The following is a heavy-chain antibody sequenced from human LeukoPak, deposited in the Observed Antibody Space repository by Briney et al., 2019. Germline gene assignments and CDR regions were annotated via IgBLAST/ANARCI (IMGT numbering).Heavy chain of an antibody. D-gene: IGHD1-26*01. J-gene: IGHJ5*02. V-gene: IGHV3-21*01. Sequence: GGSLRLSCAASGFTFSSYSMNWVRQAPGKGLEWVSSISSSSSYIYYADSVKGRFTISRDNAKNSLHLQMNSLRAEDTAVYYCASLVGGPNWFDPWGQGTLVTVSS. CDR1: GFTFSSYS. CDR3: ASLVGGPNWFDP. CDR2: ISSSSSYI.